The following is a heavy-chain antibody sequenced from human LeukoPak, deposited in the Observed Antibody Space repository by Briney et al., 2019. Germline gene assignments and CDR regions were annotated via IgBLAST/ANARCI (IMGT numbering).Heavy chain of an antibody. V-gene: IGHV1-2*02. J-gene: IGHJ4*02. CDR3: ARDRIRDGDHFED. CDR1: GYTFTGYY. CDR2: VNPNSGGT. Sequence: GASVRVSCKASGYTFTGYYMHWVRQAPGQGLEWMGWVNPNSGGTKSAQKFQGRVTMTRDTSISTAYMELTRLRSDDTAVYYCARDRIRDGDHFEDWGQGTLVTVSS. D-gene: IGHD2-21*02.